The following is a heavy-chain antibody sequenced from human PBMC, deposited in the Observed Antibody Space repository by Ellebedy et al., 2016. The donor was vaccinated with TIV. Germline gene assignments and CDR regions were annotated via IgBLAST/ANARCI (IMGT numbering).Heavy chain of an antibody. J-gene: IGHJ4*02. V-gene: IGHV3-64*01. Sequence: GESLKISXAASGFTFSRFPMHWVRQAPGKGLEYVSGISTNGGSTYYGNSAKGRFTISRDNSKNTLYLQMGSLRAEDMAVYYCAREADHGDYDYWGQGTLVTVSS. D-gene: IGHD4-17*01. CDR1: GFTFSRFP. CDR2: ISTNGGST. CDR3: AREADHGDYDY.